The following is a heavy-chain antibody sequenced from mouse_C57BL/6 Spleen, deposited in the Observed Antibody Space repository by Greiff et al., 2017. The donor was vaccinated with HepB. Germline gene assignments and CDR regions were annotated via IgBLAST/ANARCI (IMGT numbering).Heavy chain of an antibody. CDR3: AREAGGYVSIWFAY. J-gene: IGHJ3*01. CDR1: GYTFTDYN. Sequence: EVQLQQSGPELVKPGASVKIPCKASGYTFTDYNMDWVKQSHGKSLEWIGDINPNNGGTIYNQKFKGKATLTVDKSSSTAYMELRSLTSEDTDFYYCAREAGGYVSIWFAYWGQGTLVTVSA. D-gene: IGHD2-10*02. V-gene: IGHV1-18*01. CDR2: INPNNGGT.